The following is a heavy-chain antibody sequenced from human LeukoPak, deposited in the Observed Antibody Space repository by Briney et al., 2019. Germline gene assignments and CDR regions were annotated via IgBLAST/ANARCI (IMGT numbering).Heavy chain of an antibody. D-gene: IGHD2-15*01. J-gene: IGHJ6*02. V-gene: IGHV1-69*05. CDR3: ARGGCSGGSCNGLDPYYYYGMDV. CDR1: GGTFSSYA. Sequence: ASVKVSGKASGGTFSSYAISWVRQAPGQGLEWMGGIIPIFGTANYAQKFQGRVTITTDESTSTAYMELSSLRSEDTAVYYCARGGCSGGSCNGLDPYYYYGMDVWGQGTTVTVSS. CDR2: IIPIFGTA.